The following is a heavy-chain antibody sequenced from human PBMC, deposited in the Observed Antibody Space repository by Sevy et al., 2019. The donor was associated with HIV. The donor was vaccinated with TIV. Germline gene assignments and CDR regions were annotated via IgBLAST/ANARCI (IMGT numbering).Heavy chain of an antibody. Sequence: GGSLRLSCAASGFTVSSNYMSWVRQAPGKGLEWVSVIYSGGSTYYEDSVKGRFTISRDNSKNTLYLQMNSLRAEDTAVYYCARAARWFGELYYWGQGTLVTVSS. D-gene: IGHD3-10*01. CDR1: GFTVSSNY. J-gene: IGHJ4*02. CDR3: ARAARWFGELYY. V-gene: IGHV3-53*01. CDR2: IYSGGST.